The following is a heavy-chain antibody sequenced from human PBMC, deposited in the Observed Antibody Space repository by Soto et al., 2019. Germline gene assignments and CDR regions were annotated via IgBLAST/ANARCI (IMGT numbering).Heavy chain of an antibody. D-gene: IGHD3-10*01. J-gene: IGHJ6*02. V-gene: IGHV3-49*03. CDR2: IRSKAYGGTT. CDR1: GFTFGDYA. CDR3: TRDTRGFGEFPSYYYGMDV. Sequence: GGSLRLSCTASGFTFGDYAMSWFRQAPGKGLEWVGFIRSKAYGGTTEYAASVKGRFTISRDDSKSIAYLQMNSLKTEDTAVYYCTRDTRGFGEFPSYYYGMDVWGQGTTVTVSS.